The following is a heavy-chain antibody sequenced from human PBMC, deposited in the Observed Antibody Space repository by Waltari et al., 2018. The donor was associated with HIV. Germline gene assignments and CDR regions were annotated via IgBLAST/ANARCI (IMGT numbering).Heavy chain of an antibody. V-gene: IGHV3-21*01. CDR2: ISSSSNFI. CDR1: GFSFSSYS. CDR3: ARDGGSPPNRWFDP. Sequence: LVKRGGSLRLSCAASGFSFSSYSMNWVRQAPGKGLEWVSSISSSSNFIYYADSVKGRFTISRDNAKNSLYLQMNSLRAEDTAVYYCARDGGSPPNRWFDPWGQGTLVTVSS. J-gene: IGHJ5*02. D-gene: IGHD1-26*01.